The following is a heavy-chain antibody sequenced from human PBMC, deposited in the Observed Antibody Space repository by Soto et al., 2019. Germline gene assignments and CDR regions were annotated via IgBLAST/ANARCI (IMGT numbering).Heavy chain of an antibody. D-gene: IGHD3-22*01. CDR1: GFSLSTSGVG. V-gene: IGHV2-5*02. J-gene: IGHJ4*02. CDR2: IFWDDDK. Sequence: QITLKESGPTLVKPTQTLTLTCTFSGFSLSTSGVGVGWIRQPPGKALEWLALIFWDDDKRYSPSLKSRLTITKDTSKNQVVLTMTNMDPVDTDTYYCAHTDDDSADLDYWGQGTLVTVSS. CDR3: AHTDDDSADLDY.